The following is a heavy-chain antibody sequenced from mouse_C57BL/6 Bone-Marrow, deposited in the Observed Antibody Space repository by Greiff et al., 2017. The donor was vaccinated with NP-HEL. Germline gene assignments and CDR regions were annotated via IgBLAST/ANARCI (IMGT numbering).Heavy chain of an antibody. CDR2: ISYDGSN. Sequence: ESGPGLVKPSQSLSLTCSVTGYSITSGYYWNWIRQFPGNKLEWMGYISYDGSNNYNPSLKNRISITRDTSKNQFFLKLNSVTNEDTATYYCARGGLRRRAMDYWGQGTSVTVSS. CDR1: GYSITSGYY. CDR3: ARGGLRRRAMDY. D-gene: IGHD2-4*01. V-gene: IGHV3-6*01. J-gene: IGHJ4*01.